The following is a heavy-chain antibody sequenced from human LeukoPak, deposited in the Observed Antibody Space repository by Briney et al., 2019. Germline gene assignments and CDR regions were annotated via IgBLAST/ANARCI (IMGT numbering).Heavy chain of an antibody. CDR3: AKEVIVGATIVFDY. V-gene: IGHV3-30*02. CDR1: GFTFSSYG. Sequence: GGSLSLSCAASGFTFSSYGMHWVRQAPGKGREWVAFIRYDGSNKYYADSVKGRFTISRDNSKNTLYLQMNSLRAEDTAVYYCAKEVIVGATIVFDYWGQGTLVTVSS. CDR2: IRYDGSNK. D-gene: IGHD1-26*01. J-gene: IGHJ4*02.